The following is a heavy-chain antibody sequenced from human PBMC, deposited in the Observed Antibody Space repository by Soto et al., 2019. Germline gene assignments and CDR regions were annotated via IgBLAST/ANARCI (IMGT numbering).Heavy chain of an antibody. D-gene: IGHD6-13*01. CDR2: ISSSSSTI. Sequence: GSLRLSCAASGFTFSSYSMNWVRQAPGKGLEWISYISSSSSTIYYADSVKGRFTISRDNAKNSLCLQMSSMRAEDTAVYYCARGLGYRAFDIWGQGTMVTISS. CDR1: GFTFSSYS. CDR3: ARGLGYRAFDI. V-gene: IGHV3-48*01. J-gene: IGHJ3*02.